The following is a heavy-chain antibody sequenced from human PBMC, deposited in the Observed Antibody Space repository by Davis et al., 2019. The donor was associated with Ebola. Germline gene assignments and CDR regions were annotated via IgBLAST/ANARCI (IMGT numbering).Heavy chain of an antibody. J-gene: IGHJ4*02. CDR1: GFTFSSYG. Sequence: GESLKISCAASGFTFSSYGMHWVRQAPGKGLEWVAVISNDGSNKHYADSVKGRFTISRDNSKNTLYLQMNSLRAEDTAVYYCAREYYDSSAYYPHPSDYWGQGTLVTVSS. CDR2: ISNDGSNK. D-gene: IGHD3-22*01. CDR3: AREYYDSSAYYPHPSDY. V-gene: IGHV3-30*03.